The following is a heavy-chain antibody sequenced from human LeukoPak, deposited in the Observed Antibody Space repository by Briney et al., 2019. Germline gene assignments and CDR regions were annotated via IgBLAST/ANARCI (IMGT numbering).Heavy chain of an antibody. Sequence: SETLSLTCAVYGGSFSGYYWNWIRQVPGKGLEWIGEINHSASARYSPSLKSRVTMSVDTSKNQFSLKLTSVTAADTAIYYCAREIIWGTYRRLYYFDSWGQGTLVTVSS. CDR2: INHSASA. CDR1: GGSFSGYY. J-gene: IGHJ4*02. CDR3: AREIIWGTYRRLYYFDS. D-gene: IGHD3-16*02. V-gene: IGHV4-34*01.